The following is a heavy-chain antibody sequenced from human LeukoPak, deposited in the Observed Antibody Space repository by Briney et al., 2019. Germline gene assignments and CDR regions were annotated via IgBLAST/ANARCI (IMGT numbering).Heavy chain of an antibody. V-gene: IGHV3-21*01. Sequence: GGSLRLSCAASGFTFSSYSMNWVRQAPGKGLEWVSSISSSSSYIYYADLVKGRFTISRDNAKNSLYLQMNSLRAEDTAVYYCARDWGGSGSYDWGQGTLVTVSS. CDR1: GFTFSSYS. J-gene: IGHJ4*02. CDR2: ISSSSSYI. CDR3: ARDWGGSGSYD. D-gene: IGHD3-10*01.